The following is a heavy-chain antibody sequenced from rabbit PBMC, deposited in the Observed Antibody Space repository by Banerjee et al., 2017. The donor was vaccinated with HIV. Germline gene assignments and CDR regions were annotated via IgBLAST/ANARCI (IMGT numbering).Heavy chain of an antibody. Sequence: QEQLEESGGDLVKPGGSLTLTCTASGFSFSNKFVMCWVRQAPGKGLEWIACINTSTGNTVYASWAKGRSTVSKTSSTTVTLQMTSLTAADTATYFCARGGVGSTGYTYAFDPWGQGTLVTVS. CDR3: ARGGVGSTGYTYAFDP. CDR1: GFSFSNKFV. J-gene: IGHJ2*01. CDR2: INTSTGNT. D-gene: IGHD1-1*01. V-gene: IGHV1S45*01.